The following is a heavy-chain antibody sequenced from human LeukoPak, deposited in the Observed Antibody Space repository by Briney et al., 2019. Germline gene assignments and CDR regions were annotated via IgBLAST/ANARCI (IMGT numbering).Heavy chain of an antibody. CDR1: GFTFSHYS. J-gene: IGHJ4*02. D-gene: IGHD1-26*01. Sequence: IPGGSLRLSCAASGFTFSHYSMNWVRQAPGKGLEWVSSISSSSYIYYADSVKGRFTISRDNAKNSLYLQMNSLRAEDTAVYYCASLTDIEAGAVRYWGQGTLVTVSS. V-gene: IGHV3-21*01. CDR2: ISSSSYI. CDR3: ASLTDIEAGAVRY.